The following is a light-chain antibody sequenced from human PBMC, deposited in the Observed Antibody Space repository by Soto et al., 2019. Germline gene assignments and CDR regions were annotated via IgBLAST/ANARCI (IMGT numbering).Light chain of an antibody. CDR3: QQYNNWQLT. Sequence: EIVMTQSPATLSVSPGERVTLSCRASQNIGNNFAWYQQKPGQAPRLLINGASTRAAGIPARFSGSGSGTEFTLTISSLQSKDFAVYYCQQYNNWQLTFGGGTKVEIK. J-gene: IGKJ4*01. V-gene: IGKV3-15*01. CDR2: GAS. CDR1: QNIGNN.